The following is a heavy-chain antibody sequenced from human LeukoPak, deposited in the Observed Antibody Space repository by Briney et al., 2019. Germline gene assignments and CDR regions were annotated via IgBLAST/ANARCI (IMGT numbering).Heavy chain of an antibody. V-gene: IGHV3-23*01. D-gene: IGHD3-22*01. CDR2: ISGSGGST. J-gene: IGHJ4*02. Sequence: GGSLRLSCAASGFTFSSYAMSWVRQAPGKGLEWVSAISGSGGSTYYADSVKGRFTISRDNSKNTLYLQMNSLRAEDTAVYYCAKPFAYDSSGYYFDYWGQGTLVTVSS. CDR3: AKPFAYDSSGYYFDY. CDR1: GFTFSSYA.